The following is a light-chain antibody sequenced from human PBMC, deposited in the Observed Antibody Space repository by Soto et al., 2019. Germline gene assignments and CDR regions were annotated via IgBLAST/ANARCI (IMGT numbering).Light chain of an antibody. CDR3: QQLNSYPLS. Sequence: DIQLTQYPSFLSASVGDRVTITCRASQGISSHLAWYQQKPGKDPKLLISAASTLQSGVPSRFSGSGSGTEFPRTISRLQREEFATYCCQQLNSYPLSFGGGTKLEIK. CDR2: AAS. J-gene: IGKJ4*01. V-gene: IGKV1-9*01. CDR1: QGISSH.